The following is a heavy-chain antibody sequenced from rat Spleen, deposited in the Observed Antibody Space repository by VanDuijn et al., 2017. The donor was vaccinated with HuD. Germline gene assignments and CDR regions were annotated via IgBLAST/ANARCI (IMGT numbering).Heavy chain of an antibody. Sequence: EVQLVETGGGLVQPGXXLKLSXVVSGFTXSSYWMYWFRQAPGKGLEWVSSINTDVGSTYYPDSVKVRFTISRDNAENTVYLQMNSLRSEDTATYYCAKDLDYGPDYRGQGVMVTVSS. CDR2: INTDVGST. J-gene: IGHJ2*01. D-gene: IGHD1-11*01. V-gene: IGHV5-58*01. CDR1: GFTXSSYW. CDR3: AKDLDYGPDY.